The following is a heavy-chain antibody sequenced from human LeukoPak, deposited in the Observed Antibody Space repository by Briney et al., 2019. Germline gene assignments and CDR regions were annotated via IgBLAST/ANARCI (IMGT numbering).Heavy chain of an antibody. V-gene: IGHV4-59*08. Sequence: SETLSLTCTVSGGSISSYYWSWIRQPPGKGLEWIGYIYYSGSTNYNPSLKSRVTISVDTSKNQFSLKLSSVTAADTAVYYCARSRSWYTVLDYWGQGTLVTVSS. CDR2: IYYSGST. J-gene: IGHJ4*02. CDR3: ARSRSWYTVLDY. CDR1: GGSISSYY. D-gene: IGHD6-13*01.